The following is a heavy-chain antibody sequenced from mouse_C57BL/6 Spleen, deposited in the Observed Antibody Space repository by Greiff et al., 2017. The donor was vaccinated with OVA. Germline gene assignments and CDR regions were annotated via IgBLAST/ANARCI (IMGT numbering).Heavy chain of an antibody. J-gene: IGHJ2*01. V-gene: IGHV1-42*01. Sequence: VQLQQSGPELVKPGASVKISCKASGYSFTGYYMNWVKQSPEKSLEWIGEINPSTGGTTYNQKFKAKATLTVDKSSSTAYMQLKSLTSEDSAVYYCARSGYGNCFDYWGQGTTLTVSS. CDR3: ARSGYGNCFDY. D-gene: IGHD2-1*01. CDR2: INPSTGGT. CDR1: GYSFTGYY.